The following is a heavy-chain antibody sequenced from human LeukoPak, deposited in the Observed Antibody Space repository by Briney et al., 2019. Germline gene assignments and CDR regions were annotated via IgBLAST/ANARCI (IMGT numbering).Heavy chain of an antibody. Sequence: SETLSLTCTVSGGPISSYYWSWIRQPAGKGLEWIGRIYTSGSTNYNPSLKSRLAISVDPSKNQFSVKLNSVTAADTALYYCARQSRSNSWFSGGPKALNWFDSWAQGTLVTVSS. J-gene: IGHJ5*01. CDR2: IYTSGST. V-gene: IGHV4-4*07. CDR1: GGPISSYY. CDR3: ARQSRSNSWFSGGPKALNWFDS. D-gene: IGHD6-13*01.